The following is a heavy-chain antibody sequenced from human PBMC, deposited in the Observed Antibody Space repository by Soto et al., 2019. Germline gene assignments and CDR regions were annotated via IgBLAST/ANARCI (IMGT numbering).Heavy chain of an antibody. Sequence: GGSLRLSCAASWFTVSSNYMSWVRQAPGKGLEWVSVIYSDTSTFYADSVKGRFTISRDNSKNTLYLQMNSLRVEDTAVYFCARDRRGIDGYSKENYYFDSWGLGTLVTVSS. CDR1: WFTVSSNY. CDR2: IYSDTST. V-gene: IGHV3-53*01. D-gene: IGHD4-4*01. CDR3: ARDRRGIDGYSKENYYFDS. J-gene: IGHJ4*02.